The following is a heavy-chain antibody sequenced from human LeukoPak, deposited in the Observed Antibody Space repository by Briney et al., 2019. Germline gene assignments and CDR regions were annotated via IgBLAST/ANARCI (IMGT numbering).Heavy chain of an antibody. CDR1: GYTFTSYY. CDR2: INPSGGST. D-gene: IGHD6-6*01. CDR3: ARQKVMYSSSSSLDY. J-gene: IGHJ4*02. Sequence: GASVKVSCKASGYTFTSYYMHWVRQAPGQGLEWMGIINPSGGSTSYAQKFQGRVTMTRDMSTSTVYMELSSLRSEDTAVYYCARQKVMYSSSSSLDYWGQGTLVTVSS. V-gene: IGHV1-46*01.